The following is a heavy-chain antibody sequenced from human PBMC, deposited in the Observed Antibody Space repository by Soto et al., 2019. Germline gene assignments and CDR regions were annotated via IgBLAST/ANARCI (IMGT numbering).Heavy chain of an antibody. V-gene: IGHV3-9*02. CDR2: ISSNSATI. Sequence: EVQLVESGGGLVQPGRSLRLSCVASGFIADDYAMHWVRQAPGKGLEWVSGISSNSATINYADSVKGRFTISRDNAKNSLVLQMNSLRPEDPAFYYCVKDMKWGGMTTIHYFDSWGQGTLVTVSS. CDR3: VKDMKWGGMTTIHYFDS. CDR1: GFIADDYA. J-gene: IGHJ4*02. D-gene: IGHD4-17*01.